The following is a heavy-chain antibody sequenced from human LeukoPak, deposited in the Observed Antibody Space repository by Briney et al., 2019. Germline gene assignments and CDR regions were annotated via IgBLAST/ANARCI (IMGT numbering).Heavy chain of an antibody. CDR3: AQHDIGFDY. Sequence: PGGSQRLSCVASGFTFRTYSMNWVRQAPGKGLEWVSYISDSSGTIYYADSVKGRFTISRDNAKNSLYLQMNSLRDEDTAVYYCAQHDIGFDYWGQGTLVTVSS. D-gene: IGHD3-9*01. CDR2: ISDSSGTI. V-gene: IGHV3-48*02. J-gene: IGHJ4*02. CDR1: GFTFRTYS.